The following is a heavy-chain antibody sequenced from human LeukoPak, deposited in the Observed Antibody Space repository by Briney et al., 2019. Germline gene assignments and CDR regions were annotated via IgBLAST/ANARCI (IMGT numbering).Heavy chain of an antibody. CDR2: IYYSGST. V-gene: IGHV4-59*01. J-gene: IGHJ6*03. CDR1: GGSISSYY. Sequence: SETLSLTCTVSGGSISSYYWSWIRQPPGKGLEWIGYIYYSGSTNYNPSLKSRVTISVDTSKNQFSLKLSSVTAADTAVYYCARQNTPGYFDYYYYMDVWGKGTTVTVSS. CDR3: ARQNTPGYFDYYYYMDV. D-gene: IGHD3-22*01.